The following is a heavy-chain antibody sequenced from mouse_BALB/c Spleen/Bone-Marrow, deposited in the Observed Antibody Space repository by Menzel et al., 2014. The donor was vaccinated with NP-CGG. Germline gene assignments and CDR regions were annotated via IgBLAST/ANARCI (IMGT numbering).Heavy chain of an antibody. D-gene: IGHD2-4*01. CDR2: IYPGGGNT. V-gene: IGHV1-84*02. CDR3: ARSGYYDYVFPY. CDR1: GYTFTDYY. Sequence: QVQLKESGPELVKPGASVKISCKASGYTFTDYYLSWVLQKPGQGLEWIGWIYPGGGNTYYNEKFKGMATLTVDTSSSTAYMQLSSLTFEDTAVYFCARSGYYDYVFPYWGQGTLVTVSA. J-gene: IGHJ3*01.